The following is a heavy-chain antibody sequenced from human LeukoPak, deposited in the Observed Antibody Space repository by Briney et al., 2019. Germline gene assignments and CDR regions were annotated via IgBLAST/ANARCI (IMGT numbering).Heavy chain of an antibody. CDR2: ISWNSGSI. Sequence: PGGSLRLSCAASGFTFSSYSMNWVRHAPGKGLEWVSGISWNSGSIGYADSVKGRITISRDNAKNSLYLQMNSLRAEDTALYYCAKGSGGYYFFDFWGQGTLVTVSS. D-gene: IGHD3-22*01. CDR3: AKGSGGYYFFDF. V-gene: IGHV3-9*01. J-gene: IGHJ5*01. CDR1: GFTFSSYS.